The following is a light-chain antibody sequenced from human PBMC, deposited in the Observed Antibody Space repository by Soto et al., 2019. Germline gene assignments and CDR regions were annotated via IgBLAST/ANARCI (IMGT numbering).Light chain of an antibody. CDR2: DVS. CDR3: CTYAASSLWV. CDR1: SSDIGSYNY. Sequence: QSALTQPRSVSGSPGQSVTISCTGTSSDIGSYNYVSWYQQHPGKAPKLMIYDVSKRPSGVPDRFSGSKSGNTASLTISGLQTEDEADYYCCTYAASSLWVFGGGTKLTVL. J-gene: IGLJ3*02. V-gene: IGLV2-11*01.